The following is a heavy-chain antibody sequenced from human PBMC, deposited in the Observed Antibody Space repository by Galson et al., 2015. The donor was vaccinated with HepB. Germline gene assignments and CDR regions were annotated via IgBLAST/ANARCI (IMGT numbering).Heavy chain of an antibody. D-gene: IGHD2-2*01. CDR2: ISYDGSNK. Sequence: SLRLSCAASGFTFSSYAMHWVRQAPGKGLEWVAVISYDGSNKYYADSVKGRFTISRDNSKNTLYLQMNSLRAEDTAVYYCARPTSSLKGDYFDYWGQGTLVTVSS. V-gene: IGHV3-30-3*01. CDR3: ARPTSSLKGDYFDY. J-gene: IGHJ4*02. CDR1: GFTFSSYA.